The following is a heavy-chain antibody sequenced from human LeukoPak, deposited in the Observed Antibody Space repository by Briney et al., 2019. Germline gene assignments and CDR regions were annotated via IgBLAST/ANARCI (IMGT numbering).Heavy chain of an antibody. CDR2: IRYDGSNK. J-gene: IGHJ4*02. CDR1: GFTFNSYG. Sequence: GGSLRLSCAASGFTFNSYGMHWVRQAPGKRLKWVTFIRYDGSNKYYADSVKGRFTISRDNSKNTLYLQMNSLRAEDTAVYYCAKGPDHDYIWGTYRYLDYWGQGTLVTVSS. CDR3: AKGPDHDYIWGTYRYLDY. D-gene: IGHD3-16*02. V-gene: IGHV3-30*02.